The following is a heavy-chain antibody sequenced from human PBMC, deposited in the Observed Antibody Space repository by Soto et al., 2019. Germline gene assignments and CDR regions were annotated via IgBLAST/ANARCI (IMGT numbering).Heavy chain of an antibody. Sequence: ASVKVSCKASGYTFTSYYMHWVRQAPGQGLEWMGIINPSGGSTSYAQKFQGRVTMTRDTSTSTVYMELSSLRSEDTAVYYCARDRRTGTAGAAFDIWGQGTMVTVSS. D-gene: IGHD1-1*01. V-gene: IGHV1-46*01. CDR3: ARDRRTGTAGAAFDI. CDR2: INPSGGST. CDR1: GYTFTSYY. J-gene: IGHJ3*02.